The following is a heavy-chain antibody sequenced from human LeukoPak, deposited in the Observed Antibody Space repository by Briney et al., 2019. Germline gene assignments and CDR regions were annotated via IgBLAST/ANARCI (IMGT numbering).Heavy chain of an antibody. Sequence: GGSLSLFCAASGFTFSSYAMSGVRPAPEKGLEWVSTVTGGRGGGTYYADSVEGRFTISRANSKNTVYLQMNSLTAEDTAVYYCAKYNWDDDFFDYWGQGSLVTVAS. CDR2: VTGGRGGGT. CDR1: GFTFSSYA. D-gene: IGHD1-20*01. J-gene: IGHJ4*02. V-gene: IGHV3-23*01. CDR3: AKYNWDDDFFDY.